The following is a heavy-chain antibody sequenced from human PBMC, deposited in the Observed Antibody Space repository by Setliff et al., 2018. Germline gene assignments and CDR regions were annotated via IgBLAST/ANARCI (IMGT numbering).Heavy chain of an antibody. CDR3: ARVVPAAMYFDY. CDR1: GGSFSGYY. Sequence: SVTLSLTCAVYGGSFSGYYWSWIRQPPGKGLEWIGEVNHSGSTNYNPSLKSRVTISVDTSKNQFSLKLSSVTAADTAVYYCARVVPAAMYFDYWGQGTLVTVSS. CDR2: VNHSGST. D-gene: IGHD2-2*01. J-gene: IGHJ4*02. V-gene: IGHV4-34*01.